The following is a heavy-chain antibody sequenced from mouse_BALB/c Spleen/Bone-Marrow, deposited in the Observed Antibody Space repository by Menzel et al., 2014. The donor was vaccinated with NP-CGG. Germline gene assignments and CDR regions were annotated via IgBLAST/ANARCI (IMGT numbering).Heavy chain of an antibody. Sequence: VQLKESGGGLVQPGGSRKLSCAASGFTFSSFGMHWVRPAPEKGLEWVAYINSGSSTIYYADTVKGRFTISRDNPKNTLFLQMTSLRSEDTAMYYCTRGGNWDDFDYWGQGTTLAVSS. CDR3: TRGGNWDDFDY. J-gene: IGHJ2*01. V-gene: IGHV5-17*02. CDR1: GFTFSSFG. D-gene: IGHD4-1*01. CDR2: INSGSSTI.